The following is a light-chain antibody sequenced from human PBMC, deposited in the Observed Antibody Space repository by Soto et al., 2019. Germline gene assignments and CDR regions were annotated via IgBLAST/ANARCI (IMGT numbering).Light chain of an antibody. J-gene: IGKJ1*01. CDR1: QGIRND. CDR3: LQDYNYPRT. CDR2: AAS. Sequence: AIQMTQSPSSLSASVGDRVTITCRASQGIRNDLGWYQQKPGKAPNLLIYAASSLQSGVPSRFSGSGSETDFTLTISSLQPEDFATYYCLQDYNYPRTFGQGTKVEIK. V-gene: IGKV1-6*01.